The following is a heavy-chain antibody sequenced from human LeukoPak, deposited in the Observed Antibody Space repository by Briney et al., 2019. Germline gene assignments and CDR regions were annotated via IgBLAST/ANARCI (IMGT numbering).Heavy chain of an antibody. CDR3: AKGLRYFDWSLLIDY. CDR2: ISYDGSNT. J-gene: IGHJ4*02. Sequence: GGSLRLSCAASGFTFSSYAMHWVRQAPGKWLEWVAVISYDGSNTYYADSVKDRFTSSRDNSKNTLYLQMNSLRAEDTAVYYCAKGLRYFDWSLLIDYWGQGTLVTVSS. V-gene: IGHV3-30*18. CDR1: GFTFSSYA. D-gene: IGHD3-9*01.